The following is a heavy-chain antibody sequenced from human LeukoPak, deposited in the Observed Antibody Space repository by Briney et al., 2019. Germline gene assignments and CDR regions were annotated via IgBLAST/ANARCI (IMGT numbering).Heavy chain of an antibody. CDR1: GFTFNIYA. Sequence: GGSLRLSCAASGFTFNIYAMSWVRQAPGKGLEWVSTISDRGGSTYYADSVKGRFTVSRDNSKNTLYLQINSLRAEDTAVYYCARGAGGKSPFDYWGQGTLVTVSS. J-gene: IGHJ4*02. CDR2: ISDRGGST. V-gene: IGHV3-23*01. CDR3: ARGAGGKSPFDY. D-gene: IGHD3-16*01.